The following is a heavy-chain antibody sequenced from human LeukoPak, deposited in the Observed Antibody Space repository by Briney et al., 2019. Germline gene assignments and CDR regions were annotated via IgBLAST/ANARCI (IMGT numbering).Heavy chain of an antibody. CDR1: GFTFSSYA. CDR3: ATSQLWFPNDY. V-gene: IGHV3-23*01. CDR2: ISGSGGST. D-gene: IGHD5-18*01. J-gene: IGHJ4*02. Sequence: GGSLRLSCAASGFTFSSYAMSWVRQAPGEGLEWVSAISGSGGSTYYADSVKGRFTISRDNSKNTLYLQMNSLRAEDTAVYYCATSQLWFPNDYWGQGTLVTVSS.